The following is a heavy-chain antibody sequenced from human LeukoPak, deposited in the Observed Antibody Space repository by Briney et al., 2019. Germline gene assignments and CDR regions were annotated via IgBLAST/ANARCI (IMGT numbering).Heavy chain of an antibody. D-gene: IGHD4-17*01. CDR2: ISWNSGSI. CDR1: GFTFDDYA. J-gene: IGHJ4*02. V-gene: IGHV3-9*01. CDR3: AKDMAHYGDYALYDY. Sequence: SLRLSCAASGFTFDDYAMHWVRQAPGKGLEWVSGISWNSGSIGYADSVKGRFTISRDNAKNSLYLQMNSLRAEDTALYYCAKDMAHYGDYALYDYWGQGTLVTVSS.